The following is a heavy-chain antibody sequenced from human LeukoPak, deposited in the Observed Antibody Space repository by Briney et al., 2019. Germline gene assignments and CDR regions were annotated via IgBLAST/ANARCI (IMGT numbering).Heavy chain of an antibody. CDR3: ARGLIVGATWTREYYFDY. D-gene: IGHD1-26*01. CDR2: INPSGGST. CDR1: GYTFTSYY. V-gene: IGHV1-46*01. Sequence: ASVKVSCKASGYTFTSYYMHWVRQAPGHGLEWRGIINPSGGSTSYAQKFQGRVTITRDMSTSTVYMELSSLRSEDTAVYYCARGLIVGATWTREYYFDYWGQGTLVTVST. J-gene: IGHJ4*02.